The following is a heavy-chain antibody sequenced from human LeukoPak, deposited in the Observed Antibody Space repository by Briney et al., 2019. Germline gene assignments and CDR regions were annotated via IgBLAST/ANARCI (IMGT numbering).Heavy chain of an antibody. D-gene: IGHD3-22*01. CDR1: GDTVSSTGYY. V-gene: IGHV4-39*01. CDR2: NYYSGST. CDR3: AKTGGRYSHSSGQYAIDV. Sequence: PSETLSLTCTVSGDTVSSTGYYWGWIRQPPGKGLEWIGTNYYSGSTYYNPSVKSPATMSEDTSRNQFSLRLSAVNAADTAVYYCAKTGGRYSHSSGQYAIDVWGQGTMVTVSS. J-gene: IGHJ3*01.